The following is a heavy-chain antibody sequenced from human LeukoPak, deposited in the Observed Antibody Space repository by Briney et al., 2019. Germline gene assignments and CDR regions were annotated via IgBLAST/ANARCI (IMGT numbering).Heavy chain of an antibody. CDR2: IDTDGSTT. V-gene: IGHV3-74*01. D-gene: IGHD1-26*01. Sequence: PGGSLRLSCAASRFTFSSYWMHWVRQAPRNGLVWVSRIDTDGSTTTYADSVKGRFTISRDNAKNTLYLQMNSLRAEDTAVYYCARTIGSKNAFDLWGQGTMVTVSS. CDR1: RFTFSSYW. CDR3: ARTIGSKNAFDL. J-gene: IGHJ3*01.